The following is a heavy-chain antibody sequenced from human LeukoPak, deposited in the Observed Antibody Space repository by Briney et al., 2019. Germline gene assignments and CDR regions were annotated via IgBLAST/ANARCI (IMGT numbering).Heavy chain of an antibody. CDR3: VSYRRDGYFFDY. CDR1: GFTFSSYE. Sequence: GGSLRLSCAASGFTFSSYEMNWVRQAPGKGLEWVSYISSSGSTICYADSVKGRFTISRDNAKNSLYLQMNSLRAEDTAVYYCVSYRRDGYFFDYWGQGTPVTVSS. CDR2: ISSSGSTI. J-gene: IGHJ4*02. V-gene: IGHV3-48*03. D-gene: IGHD5-24*01.